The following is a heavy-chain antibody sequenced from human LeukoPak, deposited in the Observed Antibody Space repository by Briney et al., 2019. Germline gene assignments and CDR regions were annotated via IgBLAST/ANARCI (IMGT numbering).Heavy chain of an antibody. Sequence: GASLKISCKGSGYSFTSYWIGWVRQMPGKGLGWMGIIYPGDSDTRYSPSFQGQVTISADKSISTTYLQWSSLKASDTAMYYCVRYYGDYDGAFDYWGQGTLVTVSS. CDR3: VRYYGDYDGAFDY. V-gene: IGHV5-51*01. CDR2: IYPGDSDT. CDR1: GYSFTSYW. J-gene: IGHJ4*02. D-gene: IGHD4-17*01.